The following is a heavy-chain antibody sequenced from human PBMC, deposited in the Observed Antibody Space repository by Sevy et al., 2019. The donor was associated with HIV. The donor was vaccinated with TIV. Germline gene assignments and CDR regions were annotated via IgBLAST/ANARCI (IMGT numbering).Heavy chain of an antibody. D-gene: IGHD3-22*01. Sequence: ASVKVSCKVSGHTLTEISIHWVRQTPGRGLEWMGRLDPEDGETIYAQKFQGRITMTEDTSTDTAYLELSSLRSEDTAMYYCATAREYYEDNSGYFDYWGPGTLVTVSS. J-gene: IGHJ4*02. CDR1: GHTLTEIS. CDR2: LDPEDGET. CDR3: ATAREYYEDNSGYFDY. V-gene: IGHV1-24*01.